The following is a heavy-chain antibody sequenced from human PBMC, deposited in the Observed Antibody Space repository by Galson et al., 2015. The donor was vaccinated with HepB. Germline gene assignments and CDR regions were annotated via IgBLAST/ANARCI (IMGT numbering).Heavy chain of an antibody. V-gene: IGHV4-31*03. D-gene: IGHD3-3*01. J-gene: IGHJ4*02. Sequence: TLSLTCTVSGGSISSGGYYWSWIRQHPGKGLEWIGYIYYSGSTYYNPSLKSRVTISVDTSKNQFSLKLSSVTAADTAVYYCARGTIFGVVITPDKNYYFDYWGQGTLVTVSS. CDR3: ARGTIFGVVITPDKNYYFDY. CDR2: IYYSGST. CDR1: GGSISSGGYY.